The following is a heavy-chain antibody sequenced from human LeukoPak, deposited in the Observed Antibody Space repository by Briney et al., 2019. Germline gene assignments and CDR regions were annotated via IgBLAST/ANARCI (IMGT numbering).Heavy chain of an antibody. CDR1: GYTFTGYY. CDR3: ARDRGDDINWFDP. D-gene: IGHD3-9*01. CDR2: INPNSGGT. Sequence: GASVKVSCKASGYTFTGYYMHWVRQAPGQGLEWMGWINPNSGGTNYAQKFQGRVTMTRDTSISTAYMELSRLRSDDTAVYYCARDRGDDINWFDPWGREPWSPSPQ. V-gene: IGHV1-2*02. J-gene: IGHJ5*02.